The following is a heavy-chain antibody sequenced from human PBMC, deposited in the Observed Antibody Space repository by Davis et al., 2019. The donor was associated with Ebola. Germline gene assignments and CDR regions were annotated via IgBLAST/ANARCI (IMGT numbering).Heavy chain of an antibody. CDR1: GYSINTYY. D-gene: IGHD1-26*01. CDR3: AKVGLTVGAYDD. CDR2: IYYSGKT. Sequence: MPGGSLRLSCTVSGYSINTYYWTWLRQPPGKGLEWIGYIYYSGKTEYHPPLKSRVTISLDTSENQFSLKLRSVTATDTAVYYCAKVGLTVGAYDDWGQETLVTVSS. J-gene: IGHJ3*01. V-gene: IGHV4-59*01.